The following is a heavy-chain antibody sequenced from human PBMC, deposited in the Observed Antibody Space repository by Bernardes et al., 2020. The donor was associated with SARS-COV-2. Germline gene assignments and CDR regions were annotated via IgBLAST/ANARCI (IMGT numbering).Heavy chain of an antibody. D-gene: IGHD6-19*01. CDR3: ARVDIAVTGPVFPTETYYFDS. CDR2: IHYSGSS. Sequence: SESLSLTCTVSGGSISSHYWSWLRQSPGKGLEWIGHIHYSGSSNYSPSLKSRLTTSIDTSRNQFSLKLNSVTAADTAVYYCARVDIAVTGPVFPTETYYFDSWGQGILVTVSS. J-gene: IGHJ4*02. CDR1: GGSISSHY. V-gene: IGHV4-59*11.